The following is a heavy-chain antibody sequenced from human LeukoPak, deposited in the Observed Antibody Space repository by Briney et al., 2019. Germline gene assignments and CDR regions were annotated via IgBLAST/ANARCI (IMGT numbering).Heavy chain of an antibody. V-gene: IGHV3-30*02. D-gene: IGHD6-13*01. CDR1: GFSFRYYA. CDR3: AKEVRQQLGLKTYYFDY. CDR2: IRYDGSNK. Sequence: PGGSLRLSCAVSGFSFRYYAMHWVRQAPGKGLEWVAFIRYDGSNKYYADSVKSRFTISRDNSKNTLYLQMNSLRAEDTAVYYCAKEVRQQLGLKTYYFDYWGQGTLVTVSS. J-gene: IGHJ4*02.